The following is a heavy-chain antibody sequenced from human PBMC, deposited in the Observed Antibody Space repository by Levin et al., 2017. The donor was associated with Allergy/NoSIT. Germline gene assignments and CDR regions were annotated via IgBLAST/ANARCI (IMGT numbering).Heavy chain of an antibody. Sequence: GESLKISCKASGYRFTNYWIAWVRQMPGKGLEWMGIIHPGDFDVRYSPSFQGQVTISADRWFSTAYLQWTSLKASDTAMYYCARLAPMETTETIDFWGQGTLVTVSS. CDR2: IHPGDFDV. D-gene: IGHD1-1*01. V-gene: IGHV5-51*01. CDR1: GYRFTNYW. CDR3: ARLAPMETTETIDF. J-gene: IGHJ4*02.